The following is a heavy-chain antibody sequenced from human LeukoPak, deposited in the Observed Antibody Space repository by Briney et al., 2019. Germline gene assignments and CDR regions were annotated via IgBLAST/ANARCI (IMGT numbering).Heavy chain of an antibody. CDR2: ISAYNGNT. CDR3: ARVLAVTQGRWYFDL. V-gene: IGHV1-18*01. J-gene: IGHJ2*01. CDR1: GYTFTSYG. Sequence: GASVKVSCKASGYTFTSYGISWVRQAPGQGLEWMGWISAYNGNTNYAQKLQGRVTMTTDTSTSTAYMELRSLRSDDTAVYYCARVLAVTQGRWYFDLWGRGTLVTASS. D-gene: IGHD2-21*02.